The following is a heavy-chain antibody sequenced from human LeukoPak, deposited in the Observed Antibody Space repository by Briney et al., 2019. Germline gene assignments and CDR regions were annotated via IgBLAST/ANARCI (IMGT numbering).Heavy chain of an antibody. V-gene: IGHV1-18*01. J-gene: IGHJ4*02. CDR3: ARVLYYDILTGPDFDY. D-gene: IGHD3-9*01. CDR2: ISAYNGNT. Sequence: ASVKVSCKASGYTFTSYGISWVRQAPGQGLEWMGWISAYNGNTNYAQKLQGRVTMTTDTSTSTAYMELRSLRSDDTAVYYCARVLYYDILTGPDFDYWGQGTLVTVSS. CDR1: GYTFTSYG.